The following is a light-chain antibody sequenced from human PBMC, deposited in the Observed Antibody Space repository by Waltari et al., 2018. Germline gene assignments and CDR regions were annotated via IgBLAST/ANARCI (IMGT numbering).Light chain of an antibody. Sequence: QSALTQPVSVSESPGQSITISCTGTSSDVGAYNFVSWYQQHPGKAPKLRIYEVSNRPPGFSSRFSAAKSGNTASLTISGLQAEDEADYYCTSFTSRSTWVFGGGTKLTVL. CDR3: TSFTSRSTWV. V-gene: IGLV2-14*01. J-gene: IGLJ3*02. CDR2: EVS. CDR1: SSDVGAYNF.